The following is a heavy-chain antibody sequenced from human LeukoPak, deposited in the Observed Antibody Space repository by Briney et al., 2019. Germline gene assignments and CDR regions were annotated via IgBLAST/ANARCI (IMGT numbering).Heavy chain of an antibody. J-gene: IGHJ3*02. V-gene: IGHV4-39*07. CDR1: GGSISSSSYY. CDR3: ARVTDYYDSSGYFVAFDI. D-gene: IGHD3-22*01. CDR2: IYYSGSI. Sequence: SETLSLTCTVSGGSISSSSYYWGWIRQPPGKGLEWIGSIYYSGSIYYNPSLKSRVTISVDTSKNQFSLKLSSVTAADTAVYYCARVTDYYDSSGYFVAFDIWGQGTMVTVSS.